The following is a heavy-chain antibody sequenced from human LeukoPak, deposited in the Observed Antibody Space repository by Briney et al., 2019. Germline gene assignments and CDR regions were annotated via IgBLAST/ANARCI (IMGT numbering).Heavy chain of an antibody. D-gene: IGHD3-3*01. V-gene: IGHV3-30*02. Sequence: GGSLRLSCAASGFTFGNYAMSWVRQAPGKGLEWVAFTTYDEGDKYYADSVKGRFTISRDNSKNTLYLQMYSLRVEDTAVYYCAKDRANAWSPDYWGQGALVTVSS. CDR1: GFTFGNYA. CDR2: TTYDEGDK. CDR3: AKDRANAWSPDY. J-gene: IGHJ4*02.